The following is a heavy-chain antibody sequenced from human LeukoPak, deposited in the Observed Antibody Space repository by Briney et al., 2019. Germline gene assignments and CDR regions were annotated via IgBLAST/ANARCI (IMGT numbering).Heavy chain of an antibody. CDR3: ARDLRFLEWLPFDY. D-gene: IGHD3-3*01. Sequence: GASVKVSCKASGYTFTSYDINWVRQATGQGLEWMGWMNPNSGNTGYAQKFQGRVTITRNTSISTAYMELSSLRSEDTAVYYCARDLRFLEWLPFDYWGQGTLVTVSS. V-gene: IGHV1-8*03. CDR1: GYTFTSYD. J-gene: IGHJ4*02. CDR2: MNPNSGNT.